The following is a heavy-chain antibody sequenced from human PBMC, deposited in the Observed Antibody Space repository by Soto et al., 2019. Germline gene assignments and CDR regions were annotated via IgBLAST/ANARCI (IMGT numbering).Heavy chain of an antibody. Sequence: PGGSLRLSCAASGFSFSSAWMSWVRQTPEKGLEWVGRIKSKSDGGTTDYAASVKGRFTMSRDDSENSLHLQMNSLKTEDTAVYYCTRDTYTALDYWGQGTLVTVSS. J-gene: IGHJ4*02. V-gene: IGHV3-15*01. CDR1: GFSFSSAW. D-gene: IGHD2-2*02. CDR3: TRDTYTALDY. CDR2: IKSKSDGGTT.